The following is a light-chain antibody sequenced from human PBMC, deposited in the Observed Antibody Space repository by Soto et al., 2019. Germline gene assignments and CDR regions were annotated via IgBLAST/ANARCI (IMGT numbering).Light chain of an antibody. CDR3: ASYTRTTTLV. Sequence: QSVLTQPASVSGSPGQSITISCTGTISDIGGYNFISWYQHHPGKAPKRVIYDVNNRPSGISYRFSGSKSGNTASLTISGLQAEDEADYYCASYTRTTTLVFGGGTKVTVL. V-gene: IGLV2-14*01. J-gene: IGLJ2*01. CDR1: ISDIGGYNF. CDR2: DVN.